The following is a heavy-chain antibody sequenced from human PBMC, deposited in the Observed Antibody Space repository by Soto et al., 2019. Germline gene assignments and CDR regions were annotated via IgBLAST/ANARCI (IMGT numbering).Heavy chain of an antibody. CDR1: GFTFSLYE. Sequence: EVQLVESGGGLVQPGGSLRLSCAASGFTFSLYEMSWVRQAPGKGLEWISYISSSGSTIYYADSVKGRFTISRDNAKNSLFLQMNSLRAEDMAVYYCARDGYGDPYYYYAMDVWGQGTTVTVSS. CDR2: ISSSGSTI. CDR3: ARDGYGDPYYYYAMDV. V-gene: IGHV3-48*03. J-gene: IGHJ6*02. D-gene: IGHD4-17*01.